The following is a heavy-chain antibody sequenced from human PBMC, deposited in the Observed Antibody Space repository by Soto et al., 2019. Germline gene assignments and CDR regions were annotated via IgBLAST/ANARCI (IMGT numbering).Heavy chain of an antibody. CDR3: ARRRGPERDCSVGNCYSRRDAFDI. D-gene: IGHD2-15*01. Sequence: GGSLRLSCVASGFTFSDYSMNWVRQAPGKGLEWVSSISSSKNYIYYADSLEGRFSISRDNTQNSLYLQMNSPRVEDTAVYYCARRRGPERDCSVGNCYSRRDAFDIWGQGSMLTVAS. CDR1: GFTFSDYS. CDR2: ISSSKNYI. V-gene: IGHV3-21*01. J-gene: IGHJ3*02.